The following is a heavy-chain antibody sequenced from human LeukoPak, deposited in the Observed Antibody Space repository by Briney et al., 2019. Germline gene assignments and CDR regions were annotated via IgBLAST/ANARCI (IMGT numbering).Heavy chain of an antibody. Sequence: GASVKVSCKASGYTFTDYYIHWVRQAPGQGLEWLGWINPNSGGTNYVQNFQGRVTMTRDTSITTVYMELNRLRSNDTATYYCARAAYVGANSWPGYWGQGTLVIVSS. V-gene: IGHV1-2*02. CDR2: INPNSGGT. CDR1: GYTFTDYY. J-gene: IGHJ4*02. CDR3: ARAAYVGANSWPGY. D-gene: IGHD3-10*02.